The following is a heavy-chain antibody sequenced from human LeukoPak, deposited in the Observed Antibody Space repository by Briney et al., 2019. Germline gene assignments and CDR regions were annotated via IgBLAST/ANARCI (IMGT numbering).Heavy chain of an antibody. Sequence: GGSLRLSCAASEFTVSSNYMTWVRQAPGKGLEWLSVIYSGGSTYYADSVKGRFTISRDNVKNLLYLQMNSLRAEDTAVYYCARVQRGIAVALDYWGQGTLVTVSS. D-gene: IGHD6-19*01. CDR2: IYSGGST. J-gene: IGHJ4*02. CDR3: ARVQRGIAVALDY. V-gene: IGHV3-53*03. CDR1: EFTVSSNY.